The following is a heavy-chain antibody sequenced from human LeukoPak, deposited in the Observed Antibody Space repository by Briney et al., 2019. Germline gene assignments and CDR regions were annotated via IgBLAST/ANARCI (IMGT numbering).Heavy chain of an antibody. Sequence: ASVKVSCKASGYTFTGYYMHWVRQAPGQGLEWMGWINPNSGGTNYAQKFQGRVTMTRDMSISTAYMELSRLRSDDTAVYYCATYNVKPSGMASDWFDPWGQGTLGTVSS. CDR2: INPNSGGT. CDR1: GYTFTGYY. J-gene: IGHJ5*02. D-gene: IGHD3-10*02. V-gene: IGHV1-2*02. CDR3: ATYNVKPSGMASDWFDP.